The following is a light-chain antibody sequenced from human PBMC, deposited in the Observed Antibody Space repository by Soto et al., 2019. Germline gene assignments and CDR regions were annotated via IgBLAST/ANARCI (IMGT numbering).Light chain of an antibody. CDR3: QHYGSSPDYT. CDR1: QSITSSH. CDR2: YSS. Sequence: EIVLTQSPGTLSLSPGQRATLSCRASQSITSSHLAWYQQKPGRAPRLLIYYSSVRATGIPGRFSGSGSGTDFTLSISRLETEDFAVYFCQHYGSSPDYTFGQGTKLEIK. J-gene: IGKJ2*01. V-gene: IGKV3-20*01.